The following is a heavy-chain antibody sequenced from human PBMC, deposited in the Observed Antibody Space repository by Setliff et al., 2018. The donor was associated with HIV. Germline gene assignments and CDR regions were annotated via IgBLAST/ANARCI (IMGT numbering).Heavy chain of an antibody. J-gene: IGHJ6*03. CDR3: ARDKNFIDYYYYMDV. CDR1: GYTFTGYY. V-gene: IGHV1-2*06. Sequence: GASVKVSCKASGYTFTGYYMHWVRQAPGQGLEWMGRINPNSGGTNYAQKFQGRVTMTRDTSISTAYMELSRLRSDDTAVYYCARDKNFIDYYYYMDVWGKGTTVTVSS. CDR2: INPNSGGT.